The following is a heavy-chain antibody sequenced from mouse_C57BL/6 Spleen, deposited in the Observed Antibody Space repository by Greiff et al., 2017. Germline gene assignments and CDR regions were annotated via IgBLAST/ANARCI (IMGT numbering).Heavy chain of an antibody. CDR3: ARPSYYYDYEVVPYWYFDV. CDR1: GYTFTDYY. CDR2: INPNNGGT. D-gene: IGHD2-4*01. J-gene: IGHJ1*03. V-gene: IGHV1-26*01. Sequence: EVQLQQSGPELVKPGASVKISCKASGYTFTDYYMNWVKQSHGKSLEWIGDINPNNGGTSYNQKFKGKATLTVDKSSSTAYMELRSLTSEDSAVYYCARPSYYYDYEVVPYWYFDVWGTGTTVTVSS.